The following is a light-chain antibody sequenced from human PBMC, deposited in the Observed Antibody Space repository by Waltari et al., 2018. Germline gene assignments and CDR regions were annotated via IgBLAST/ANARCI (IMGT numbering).Light chain of an antibody. Sequence: ETVMTQSPLSLPVTPGEPASVSCRSSQSLLHSNGYTFLDWYVQKPGQSPQLLIYMVSNRASGVPDRFSGSGSGTDFTLEISRVEAEDVGVYYCMQARQTPWTFGQGTKVEIK. CDR1: QSLLHSNGYTF. CDR3: MQARQTPWT. V-gene: IGKV2-28*01. CDR2: MVS. J-gene: IGKJ1*01.